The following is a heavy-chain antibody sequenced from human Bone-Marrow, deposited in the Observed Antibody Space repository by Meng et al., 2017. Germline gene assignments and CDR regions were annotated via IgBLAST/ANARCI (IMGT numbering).Heavy chain of an antibody. J-gene: IGHJ4*02. CDR1: GYTFTGYY. CDR2: INPNSGGT. V-gene: IGHV1-2*06. Sequence: ASVKVSCKASGYTFTGYYMHWVRQAPGQGLEWMGRINPNSGGTNYAQKFQGRVTMTRDTSISTAYMELSRLRSEDTAVFYCARGYDSSGYYYDAYYFDYWGQGTLVTVSS. CDR3: ARGYDSSGYYYDAYYFDY. D-gene: IGHD3-22*01.